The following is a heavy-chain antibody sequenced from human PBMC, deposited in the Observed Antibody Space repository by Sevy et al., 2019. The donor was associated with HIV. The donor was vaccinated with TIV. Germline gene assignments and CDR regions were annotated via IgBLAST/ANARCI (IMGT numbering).Heavy chain of an antibody. Sequence: SETLSLTCTVSGGSISTNSYYWGWIRQPPGQGLELIGSIYYNGYTYYNPSLKSRVTISVDTSKNQFSLMLISVTAADAVVYYWGRHGYGDYHTYFDYWGQGTLVTVSS. CDR3: GRHGYGDYHTYFDY. CDR2: IYYNGYT. V-gene: IGHV4-39*01. CDR1: GGSISTNSYY. D-gene: IGHD4-17*01. J-gene: IGHJ4*02.